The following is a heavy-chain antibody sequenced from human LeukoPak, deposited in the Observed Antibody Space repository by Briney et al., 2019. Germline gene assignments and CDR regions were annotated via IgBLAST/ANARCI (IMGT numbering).Heavy chain of an antibody. CDR3: VDSNSSDGAQLYDP. Sequence: PGGSLRLSCAASGFTFSNAWMNWVRQGPGKGLEWVGRMKSESDGGTTDYGASVKGRFTISRDDSRNTLYLQMNSLKVEDTAVYYCVDSNSSDGAQLYDPWGQGTLVTVSS. D-gene: IGHD6-6*01. J-gene: IGHJ5*02. V-gene: IGHV3-15*07. CDR1: GFTFSNAW. CDR2: MKSESDGGTT.